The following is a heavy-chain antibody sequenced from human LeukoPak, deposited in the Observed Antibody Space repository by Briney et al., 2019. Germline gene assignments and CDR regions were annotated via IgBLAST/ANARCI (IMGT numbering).Heavy chain of an antibody. Sequence: SVKVSCKASGFTFTSSAVQWVRQARGQRLEWIGWIVVGSGNTNYAQKFQERVTITRDMSTSTAYMELSSLRSEDTAVYYCTTDLGTYYHGSQRLIPIGYWGQGTLVTVSS. CDR2: IVVGSGNT. CDR1: GFTFTSSA. D-gene: IGHD3-10*01. V-gene: IGHV1-58*01. CDR3: TTDLGTYYHGSQRLIPIGY. J-gene: IGHJ4*02.